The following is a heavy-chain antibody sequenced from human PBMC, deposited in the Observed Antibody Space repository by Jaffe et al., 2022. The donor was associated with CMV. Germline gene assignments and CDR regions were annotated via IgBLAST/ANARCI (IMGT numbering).Heavy chain of an antibody. CDR1: GFSFSNYN. CDR3: TRDFETMTTRIPADY. Sequence: EVQLEESGGGLVQPGGSLRLSCAASGFSFSNYNMNWVRQAPGKGLEWVAYISSSSSNIYYADSVRGRFTISRDNGQNSLYLQMNSLKDEDTAVYYCTRDFETMTTRIPADYWGQGTLVTVSS. CDR2: ISSSSSNI. V-gene: IGHV3-48*02. J-gene: IGHJ4*02. D-gene: IGHD3-22*01.